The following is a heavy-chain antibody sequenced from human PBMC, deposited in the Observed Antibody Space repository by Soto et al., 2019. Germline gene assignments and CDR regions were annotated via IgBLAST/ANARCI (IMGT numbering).Heavy chain of an antibody. CDR3: AREPIAVAGKGGWFDP. J-gene: IGHJ5*02. CDR2: ISYDGSNK. Sequence: QVQLVESGGGVVQPGRSLRLSCAASGFTFSSYAMHWVRQAPGKGLEWVAVISYDGSNKYYADSVKGRFTISRDNSKNTLYLQMNSLRAEDTAVYYCAREPIAVAGKGGWFDPWGQGTLVTVSS. V-gene: IGHV3-30-3*01. D-gene: IGHD6-19*01. CDR1: GFTFSSYA.